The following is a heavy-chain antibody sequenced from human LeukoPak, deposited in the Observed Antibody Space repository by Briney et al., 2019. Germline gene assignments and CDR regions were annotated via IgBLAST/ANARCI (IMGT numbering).Heavy chain of an antibody. D-gene: IGHD1-26*01. Sequence: GGSLRLSCAASGFTFSSYVMHWVRQAPGKGLEWVAFIWYDESNKYYADSVRCRFTISRENSKTTLYLQMNSLRAEDTAVYYCAKEGGSQNYYYYYMDVWGKGTTVTVSS. CDR2: IWYDESNK. CDR3: AKEGGSQNYYYYYMDV. J-gene: IGHJ6*03. V-gene: IGHV3-30*02. CDR1: GFTFSSYV.